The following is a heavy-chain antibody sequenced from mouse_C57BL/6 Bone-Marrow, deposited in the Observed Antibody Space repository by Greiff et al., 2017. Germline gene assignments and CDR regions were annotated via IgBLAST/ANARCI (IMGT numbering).Heavy chain of an antibody. D-gene: IGHD4-1*01. V-gene: IGHV5-17*01. Sequence: EVQVVESGGGLVKPGGSLKLSCAASGFTFSDYGMHWVRQAPETGLEWVAYISSGSSTIYYADTVKGRFTISRDNAKNTLFLQMTSLRSEDTAMYYCARSGTGGFAYWGQGTLVTVSA. CDR2: ISSGSSTI. CDR1: GFTFSDYG. J-gene: IGHJ3*01. CDR3: ARSGTGGFAY.